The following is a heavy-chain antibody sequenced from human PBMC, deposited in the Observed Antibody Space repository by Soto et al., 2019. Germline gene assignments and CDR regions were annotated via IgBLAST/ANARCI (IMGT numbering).Heavy chain of an antibody. J-gene: IGHJ6*02. Sequence: SAKVSCKXSGGTFSSYAISWVRQAPGQGLEWMGGIIPIFGTANYAQKFQGRVTITADESTSTAYMELSSLRSEDTAVYYCARSFYSSSRNYYYYYGMDVWGQGTTVTVSS. CDR3: ARSFYSSSRNYYYYYGMDV. D-gene: IGHD6-6*01. V-gene: IGHV1-69*13. CDR2: IIPIFGTA. CDR1: GGTFSSYA.